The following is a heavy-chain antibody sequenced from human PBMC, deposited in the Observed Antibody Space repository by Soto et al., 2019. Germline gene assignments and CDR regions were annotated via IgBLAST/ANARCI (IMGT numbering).Heavy chain of an antibody. J-gene: IGHJ5*02. CDR2: IYSSGST. V-gene: IGHV4-4*07. CDR3: ARGQRFSDWFDP. CDR1: GGAISGYY. D-gene: IGHD3-3*01. Sequence: SETLSLTCTVTGGAISGYYWTWMRQSAGGGLEWIGRIYSSGSTNYNPSLKSRVTISLDTSMNHFSLRLSSVTAADTAVYYCARGQRFSDWFDPWGQGTLVTFSS.